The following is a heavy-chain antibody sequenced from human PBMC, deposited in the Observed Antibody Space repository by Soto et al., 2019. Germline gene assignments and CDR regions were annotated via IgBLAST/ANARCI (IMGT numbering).Heavy chain of an antibody. CDR1: GGSISSSNY. CDR2: IYYSGST. J-gene: IGHJ4*02. Sequence: SETLSLTCAVSGGSISSSNYWSWIRQPPGKGLEWIGYIYYSGSTNYNPSLKSRVTISVDTSKNQLSLKLSSVTAADTAVYYCARQIYSITMVRGVIPVGVFDYWGQGTLVTVSS. V-gene: IGHV4-59*08. CDR3: ARQIYSITMVRGVIPVGVFDY. D-gene: IGHD3-10*01.